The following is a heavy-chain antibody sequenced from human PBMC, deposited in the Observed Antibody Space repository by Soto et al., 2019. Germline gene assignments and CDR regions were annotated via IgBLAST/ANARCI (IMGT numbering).Heavy chain of an antibody. CDR2: ISAYNGNT. V-gene: IGHV1-18*01. Sequence: ASVKVSCKASGYTFTSYGISWVRQAPGQGLEWMGWISAYNGNTNYAQKLQGRVTMTTDTSTSTAYMELRSLRSDDTAVYYCARVGGYCSGGSCYPDAIDAFDIWGQGTMVTVSS. D-gene: IGHD2-15*01. J-gene: IGHJ3*02. CDR1: GYTFTSYG. CDR3: ARVGGYCSGGSCYPDAIDAFDI.